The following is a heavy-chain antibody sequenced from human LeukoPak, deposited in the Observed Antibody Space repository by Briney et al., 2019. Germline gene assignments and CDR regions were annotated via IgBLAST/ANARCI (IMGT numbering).Heavy chain of an antibody. V-gene: IGHV3-21*04. CDR3: ARDFAAIFGVVPTS. Sequence: PGGSLRLSCAASGFTFSSYSMNWVRQAPGKGLEWVSSISSSSSYIYYADSVKGRFTISRDNAKNSLYLQMNSLRAEDTAVYYCARDFAAIFGVVPTSWGQGTLVTVSS. J-gene: IGHJ5*02. CDR1: GFTFSSYS. CDR2: ISSSSSYI. D-gene: IGHD3-3*01.